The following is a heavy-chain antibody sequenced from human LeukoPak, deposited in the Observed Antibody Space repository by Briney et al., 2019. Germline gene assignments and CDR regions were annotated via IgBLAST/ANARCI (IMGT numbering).Heavy chain of an antibody. V-gene: IGHV4-39*07. Sequence: SETLSLTCTVSGGSISGSSYYWGWIRQPPGKGLEWIGSLYYSGSTYYNPSLESRVTISVDTSKNQFSLKLSSVTAADTAVYFCASDHSDSNFDYWGHGTLVTVSS. CDR1: GGSISGSSYY. J-gene: IGHJ4*03. D-gene: IGHD2-15*01. CDR3: ASDHSDSNFDY. CDR2: LYYSGST.